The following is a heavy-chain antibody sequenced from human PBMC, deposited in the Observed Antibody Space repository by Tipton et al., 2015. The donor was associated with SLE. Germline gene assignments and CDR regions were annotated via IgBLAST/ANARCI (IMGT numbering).Heavy chain of an antibody. Sequence: TLSLTCAVHGGSISGNYWSWVRQTPGKGLEWIGEINDRGNTNYNPSLKSRVTISVDTSKNQFSLELNSVTVADTAVYYCARPRSQFCNHWAQGTLVPVSS. J-gene: IGHJ5*02. CDR2: INDRGNT. CDR3: ARPRSQFCNH. CDR1: GGSISGNY. V-gene: IGHV4-34*01.